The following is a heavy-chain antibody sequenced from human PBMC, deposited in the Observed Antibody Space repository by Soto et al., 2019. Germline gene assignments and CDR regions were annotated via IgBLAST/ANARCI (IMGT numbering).Heavy chain of an antibody. CDR3: APGPRYTSDMVELPSVMFNVGFAP. V-gene: IGHV1-3*01. J-gene: IGHJ5*02. D-gene: IGHD2-2*01. CDR2: IHAGNGDT. CDR1: GYTFSSYA. Sequence: QVQLVQSGAEVKKPGASVKVSCKASGYTFSSYAVQWVRQAPGQSLEWIGWIHAGNGDTKYSQKFHGRVTLTRDTSAHTAQRTLTSPRAEDTGVYYFAPGPRYTSDMVELPSVMFNVGFAPWGQGTPVTVSS.